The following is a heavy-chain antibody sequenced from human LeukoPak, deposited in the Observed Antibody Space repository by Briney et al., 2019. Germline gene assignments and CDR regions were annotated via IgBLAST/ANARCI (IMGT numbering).Heavy chain of an antibody. CDR3: ARHLRYYDILTGYRAQGYFDL. CDR2: INHSGST. D-gene: IGHD3-9*01. J-gene: IGHJ2*01. V-gene: IGHV4-34*01. Sequence: PSETLSLTCAVYGGSFSGYYWSWIRQPPGKGLEWIGEINHSGSTNYNPSLKSRVTISVDTSKNQFSLKLSSVTAADTAVYYCARHLRYYDILTGYRAQGYFDLWGRGTLVTVSS. CDR1: GGSFSGYY.